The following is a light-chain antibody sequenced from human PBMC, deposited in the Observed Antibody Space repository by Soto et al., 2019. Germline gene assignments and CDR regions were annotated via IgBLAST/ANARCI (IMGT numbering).Light chain of an antibody. CDR2: DAS. CDR3: QQYNSYSWT. J-gene: IGKJ1*01. V-gene: IGKV1-5*01. CDR1: QSISTW. Sequence: DIQMTQSPSTRSASIGDRVTITCRASQSISTWLAWYQQKPGKAPNLLIYDASTLERGVPSRFSGSGSGTEFTLTISSLQPADFASYYCQQYNSYSWTFGQGTKVEIK.